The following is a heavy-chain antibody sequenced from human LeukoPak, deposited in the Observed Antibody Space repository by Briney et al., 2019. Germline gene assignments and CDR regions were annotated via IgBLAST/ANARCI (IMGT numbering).Heavy chain of an antibody. V-gene: IGHV1-2*02. CDR2: IKPNSGDT. CDR1: GYTFTDYF. Sequence: ASVKVSCKASGYTFTDYFIHWVRQAPGQGLEWMGWIKPNSGDTKYAEKFQGRVTMTRDTSISTAYMELSRLIYDDTAVYYCTRDWGPNSGNFHYDGFDIWGQGTMVTVSS. J-gene: IGHJ3*02. CDR3: TRDWGPNSGNFHYDGFDI. D-gene: IGHD1-26*01.